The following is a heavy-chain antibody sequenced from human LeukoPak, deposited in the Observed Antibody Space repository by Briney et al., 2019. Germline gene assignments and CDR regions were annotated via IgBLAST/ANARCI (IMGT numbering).Heavy chain of an antibody. CDR1: GFSFSIYG. V-gene: IGHV3-23*01. D-gene: IGHD3-10*01. CDR2: ISGSGGST. CDR3: AKDGYGSGGRWFDP. Sequence: GGSLRLSCEASGFSFSIYGMSWVRQAPGKGLEWVSAISGSGGSTYYADSVKGRFTISRDKSKNTLYLQMNSLRAEDSAVYYCAKDGYGSGGRWFDPWGRGTLVTVSS. J-gene: IGHJ5*02.